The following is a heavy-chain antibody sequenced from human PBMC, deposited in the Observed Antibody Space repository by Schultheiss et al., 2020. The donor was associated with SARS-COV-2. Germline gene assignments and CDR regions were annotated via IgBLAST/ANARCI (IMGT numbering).Heavy chain of an antibody. J-gene: IGHJ2*01. V-gene: IGHV1-46*01. Sequence: ASVKVSCKASGYTFTSYDINWVRQAPGQGLEWMGRIIPSGGSTSYAQKFQGRVTMTRDTSKNQFSLKLSSVTAADTAVYYCARWALGVRVDWYFDLWGRGTLVTVSS. CDR2: IIPSGGST. CDR1: GYTFTSYD. D-gene: IGHD3-3*01. CDR3: ARWALGVRVDWYFDL.